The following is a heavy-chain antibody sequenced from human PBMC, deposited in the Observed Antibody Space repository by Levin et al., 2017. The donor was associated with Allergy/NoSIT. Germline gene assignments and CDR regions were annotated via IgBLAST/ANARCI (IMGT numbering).Heavy chain of an antibody. V-gene: IGHV3-30-3*01. J-gene: IGHJ4*02. CDR3: AREGGTVAGTRGGYFDY. CDR2: ISYDGSNK. D-gene: IGHD6-19*01. Sequence: GESLKISCTASGFTFSSYAMHWVRQAPGKGLEWVAVISYDGSNKYYADYVKGRFTISRDNSKNTLYLQMNSLRAEDTAVYYCAREGGTVAGTRGGYFDYWGQGTLVTVSS. CDR1: GFTFSSYA.